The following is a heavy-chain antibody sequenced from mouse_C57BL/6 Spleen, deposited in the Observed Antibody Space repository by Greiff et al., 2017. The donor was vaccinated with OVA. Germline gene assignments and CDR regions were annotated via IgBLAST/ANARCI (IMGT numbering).Heavy chain of an antibody. D-gene: IGHD2-5*01. CDR2: INPNNGGT. J-gene: IGHJ2*01. V-gene: IGHV1-26*01. Sequence: EVKLQQSGPELVKPGASVKISCKASGYTFTDYYMNWVKQSHGKSLEWIGDINPNNGGTSYNQKFKGKATLTVDKSSSTAYMELRSLTSEDSAVYYCARSEGYSNFTFDYWGQGTTLTVSS. CDR1: GYTFTDYY. CDR3: ARSEGYSNFTFDY.